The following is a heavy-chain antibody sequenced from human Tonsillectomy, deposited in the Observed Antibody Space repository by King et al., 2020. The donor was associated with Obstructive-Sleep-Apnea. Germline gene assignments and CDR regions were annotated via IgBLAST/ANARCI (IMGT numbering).Heavy chain of an antibody. CDR1: GGSISSYY. D-gene: IGHD3-22*01. CDR2: IYYSGST. V-gene: IGHV4-59*01. CDR3: ARGGGDYYDSSGSGWFDP. Sequence: VQLQESGPGLVKPSETLSLTCTVSGGSISSYYWSWIRQPPGKGLEWIGYIYYSGSTNYNPSLKSRVTISVDTSKNQFSLKLSSVTAADTAVYYCARGGGDYYDSSGSGWFDPWGQGTLVTVSS. J-gene: IGHJ5*02.